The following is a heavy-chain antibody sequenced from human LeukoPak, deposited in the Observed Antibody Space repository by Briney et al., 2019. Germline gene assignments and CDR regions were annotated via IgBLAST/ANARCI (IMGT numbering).Heavy chain of an antibody. CDR3: VKGREYYGSGSYLDY. V-gene: IGHV3-64D*06. CDR1: GFTFSSYA. J-gene: IGHJ4*02. Sequence: GGSLRLSCSASGFTFSSYAMHWVRQAPGKGLEYVPAISSNGGSTYYADSVKGRFTISRDNSKNTLYLQMSSLRAEDTAVYYCVKGREYYGSGSYLDYWGQGTLVTVSS. D-gene: IGHD3-10*01. CDR2: ISSNGGST.